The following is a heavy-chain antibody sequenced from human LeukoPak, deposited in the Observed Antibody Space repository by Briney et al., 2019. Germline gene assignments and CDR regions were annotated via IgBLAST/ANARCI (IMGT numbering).Heavy chain of an antibody. Sequence: GGSLRLSCAASGFTFSSYAMSWVRQAPGKGLEWVSAISGSGGSTYYADSVKGRFTISRDNAKNSLYLQMNSLRAEDTAVYYCAREEGDSWSGDNPFDYWGQGTLVTVSS. CDR3: AREEGDSWSGDNPFDY. CDR1: GFTFSSYA. V-gene: IGHV3-23*01. D-gene: IGHD3-3*01. J-gene: IGHJ4*02. CDR2: ISGSGGST.